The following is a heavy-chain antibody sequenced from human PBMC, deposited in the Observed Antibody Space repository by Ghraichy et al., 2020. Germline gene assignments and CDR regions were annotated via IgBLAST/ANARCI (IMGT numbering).Heavy chain of an antibody. D-gene: IGHD6-13*01. CDR2: ISAYNGNT. Sequence: ASVKVSCKASGYTFTSYGISWVRQAPGQGLEWMGWISAYNGNTNYAQKLQGRVTMTTDTSTSTAYMELRSLRSDDTAVYYCAIINRRYSSSWYSPFYYYYGMDVWGQGTTVTVSS. V-gene: IGHV1-18*01. J-gene: IGHJ6*02. CDR1: GYTFTSYG. CDR3: AIINRRYSSSWYSPFYYYYGMDV.